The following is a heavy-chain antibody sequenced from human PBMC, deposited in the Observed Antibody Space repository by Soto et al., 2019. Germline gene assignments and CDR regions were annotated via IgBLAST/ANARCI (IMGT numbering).Heavy chain of an antibody. CDR2: IYHRGIT. V-gene: IGHV4-30-4*01. CDR1: GDSVTSDEFY. D-gene: IGHD3-10*01. J-gene: IGHJ4*02. CDR3: PSGKHSVGYFDY. Sequence: SETLSLTCVASGDSVTSDEFYWGWIRQTPGEGLEYIAYIYHRGITDSNPSLKSRLTIAVDTSKNQFSLNLASVTSADTAVYYYPSGKHSVGYFDYWGQGILVTVSS.